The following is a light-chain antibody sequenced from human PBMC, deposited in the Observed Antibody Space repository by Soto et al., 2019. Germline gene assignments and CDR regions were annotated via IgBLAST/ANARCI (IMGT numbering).Light chain of an antibody. CDR3: QQYGSSPRT. V-gene: IGKV3-20*01. CDR2: GAS. CDR1: QSVGSVY. Sequence: IVLTQSPGTLSLSPGERATLSCRASQSVGSVYLAWYQQKPGQAPRLLIHGASNRASGIPDRFSGSGSGTDFTLTISGLEPEDFAVYYCQQYGSSPRTFGQGTKVDIK. J-gene: IGKJ1*01.